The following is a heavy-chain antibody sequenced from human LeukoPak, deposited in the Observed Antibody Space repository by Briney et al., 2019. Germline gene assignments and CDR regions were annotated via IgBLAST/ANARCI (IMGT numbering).Heavy chain of an antibody. V-gene: IGHV1-2*02. CDR3: ARGALNCSSTSCYENFDL. CDR1: GYTFTGYY. J-gene: IGHJ2*01. CDR2: INPNSGGT. D-gene: IGHD2-2*01. Sequence: ASVKVSCKASGYTFTGYYMHWVRQAPGQGLEWMGWINPNSGGTNYAQKFQGRVTMTRDTSISTAYMELSRLRSDDTAVYYCARGALNCSSTSCYENFDLWGRGTLVTVSS.